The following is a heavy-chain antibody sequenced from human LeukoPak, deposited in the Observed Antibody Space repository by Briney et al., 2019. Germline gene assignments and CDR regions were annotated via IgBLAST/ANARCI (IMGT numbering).Heavy chain of an antibody. J-gene: IGHJ4*02. Sequence: GGSLRLSCAASGFTFSSYEMNWVRQAPGKGLEWVSYISSSGITIYYADSGKGRFTISRDNAKNSLYLQMNSLRAEDTAVYYCARGVGKSYFDYWGQGTLVTVSS. CDR2: ISSSGITI. CDR3: ARGVGKSYFDY. V-gene: IGHV3-48*03. D-gene: IGHD4-23*01. CDR1: GFTFSSYE.